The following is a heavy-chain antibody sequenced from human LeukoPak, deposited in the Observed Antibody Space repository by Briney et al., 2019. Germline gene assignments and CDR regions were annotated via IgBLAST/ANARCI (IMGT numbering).Heavy chain of an antibody. J-gene: IGHJ4*02. CDR3: ARNGYTSGWYRN. CDR2: IYSGVST. V-gene: IGHV3-53*01. Sequence: GGSLRLSRAPSGFTASSNYMSGVCHAPGKGRELGSTIYSGVSTSYTDPVKGRFTTSRDTCNNTLYLQMNSLRGEDTAVYYCARNGYTSGWYRNWGQGTLVTVSS. D-gene: IGHD6-19*01. CDR1: GFTASSNY.